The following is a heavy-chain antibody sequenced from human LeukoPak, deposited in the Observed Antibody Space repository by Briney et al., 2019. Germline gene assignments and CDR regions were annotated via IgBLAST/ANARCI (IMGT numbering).Heavy chain of an antibody. Sequence: SETLSFTCTVSGGPISSSRYYWGWIRQPPGKGLEWIGSIRYSGGTYYNPSLKSRVTISVDTSKNQFSLKLSSVTAADTAVFYCARLSPYLGSGSSAFPDDFWGQGTLVTVSS. D-gene: IGHD3-10*01. V-gene: IGHV4-39*01. CDR3: ARLSPYLGSGSSAFPDDF. J-gene: IGHJ4*02. CDR1: GGPISSSRYY. CDR2: IRYSGGT.